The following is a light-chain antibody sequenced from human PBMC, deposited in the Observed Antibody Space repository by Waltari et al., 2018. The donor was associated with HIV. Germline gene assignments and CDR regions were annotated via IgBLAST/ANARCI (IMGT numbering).Light chain of an antibody. J-gene: IGLJ2*01. CDR2: EVS. CDR1: TSDADSFDY. CDR3: GSYTATNSMI. V-gene: IGLV2-14*01. Sequence: QSALTQPAYVSGSPGQSITISCTGPTSDADSFDYVSWYQQHPGKVPTLIIYEVSFRASGVSNRFPASKSGNTTSLTISGLQAEDEAVYYCGSYTATNSMIFGGGTKLTVL.